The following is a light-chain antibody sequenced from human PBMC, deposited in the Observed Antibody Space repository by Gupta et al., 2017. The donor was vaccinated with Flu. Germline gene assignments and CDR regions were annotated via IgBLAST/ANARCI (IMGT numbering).Light chain of an antibody. CDR3: ASGDDHLNGI. Sequence: QKVTISSSGSTSNIGSNNANWCQHLPGTAPKLRIFANDQRPSGVPDRFSGSKSGTSASLAISGLQAEEEADYYCASGDDHLNGIFGGGTKLTVL. J-gene: IGLJ2*01. CDR2: AND. V-gene: IGLV1-44*01. CDR1: TSNIGSNN.